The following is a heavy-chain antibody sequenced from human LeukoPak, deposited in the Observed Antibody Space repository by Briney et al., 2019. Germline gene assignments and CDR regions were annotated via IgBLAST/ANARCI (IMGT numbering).Heavy chain of an antibody. Sequence: PSETLSLTRTVSGGSIGSSTYYWGWIRQPPGMGLEWIGSMYYSGSTYYNPSLRSRITISVDTSKSQFSLKLRSVTAADTAVYYCAREMRSPRGGFDYWDQGTLVTVSS. V-gene: IGHV4-39*07. D-gene: IGHD3-10*01. CDR3: AREMRSPRGGFDY. CDR2: MYYSGST. J-gene: IGHJ4*02. CDR1: GGSIGSSTYY.